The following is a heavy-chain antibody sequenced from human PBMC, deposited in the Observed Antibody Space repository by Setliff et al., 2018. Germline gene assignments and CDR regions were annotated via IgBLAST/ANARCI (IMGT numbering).Heavy chain of an antibody. CDR1: GCTFTNYW. J-gene: IGHJ3*02. CDR3: ARVGPLTDDAFDI. CDR2: IYPADSDT. V-gene: IGHV5-51*01. Sequence: PGESLKISCKGSGCTFTNYWIAWVRQMPGKGLEYMRIIYPADSDTTYSPSFQGQVTISADKSINTAYLQWSSLKASDTAIYYCARVGPLTDDAFDIWGQGTMVTVSS. D-gene: IGHD1-26*01.